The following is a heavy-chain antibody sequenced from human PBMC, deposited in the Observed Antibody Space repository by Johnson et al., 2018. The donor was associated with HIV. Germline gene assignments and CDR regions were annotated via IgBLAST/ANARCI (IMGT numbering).Heavy chain of an antibody. CDR1: GFTFSSYA. CDR3: AKDMRQWELLDAFDI. D-gene: IGHD1-26*01. CDR2: ISYDGSNK. V-gene: IGHV3-30-3*01. Sequence: QVQLVESGGGLVKPGGSLRLSCAASGFTFSSYAMHWVRQAPGKGLEWVAVISYDGSNKYYADSVKGRFTISRDNSKNTLYLQMNSLRAEDTAVYYCAKDMRQWELLDAFDIWGQGTMVTVSS. J-gene: IGHJ3*02.